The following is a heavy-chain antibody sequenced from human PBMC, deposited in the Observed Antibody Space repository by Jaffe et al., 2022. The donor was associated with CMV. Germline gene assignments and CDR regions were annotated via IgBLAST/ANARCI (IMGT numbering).Heavy chain of an antibody. CDR3: ARGFGGAAAGFYYYYYYMDV. CDR2: TRNKANSYTT. J-gene: IGHJ6*03. CDR1: GFTFSDHY. V-gene: IGHV3-72*01. Sequence: EVQLVESGGGLVQPGGSLRLSCAASGFTFSDHYMDWVRQAPGKGLEWVGRTRNKANSYTTEYAASVKGRFTISRDDSKNSLYLQMNSLKTEDTAVYYCARGFGGAAAGFYYYYYYMDVWGKGTTVTVSS. D-gene: IGHD6-13*01.